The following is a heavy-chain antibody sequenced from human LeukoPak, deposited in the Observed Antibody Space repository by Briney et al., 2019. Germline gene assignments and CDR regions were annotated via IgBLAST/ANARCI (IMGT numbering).Heavy chain of an antibody. CDR2: TYYRTYYEPKWYN. Sequence: SQTLSLTCDISGDSVSTSSATWNWIRQSPSRGLEWLGRTYYRTYYEPKWYNDYEVSVQSRITINPDTSKNQFSLKLSSVTAADTAVYYCARGYCSSTSCFSYGGFDPWGQGTLVTVSS. J-gene: IGHJ5*02. V-gene: IGHV6-1*01. CDR1: GDSVSTSSAT. D-gene: IGHD2-2*01. CDR3: ARGYCSSTSCFSYGGFDP.